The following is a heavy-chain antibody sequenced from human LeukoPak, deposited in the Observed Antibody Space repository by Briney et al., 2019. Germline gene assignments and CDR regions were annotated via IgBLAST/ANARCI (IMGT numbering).Heavy chain of an antibody. Sequence: GGSLRLSCAASGFTFSSYSMNWVRQAPGKGLEWVSSISSSSSYIYYADSVKGRFTISRDNAKNSLYLQMNSLRAEDTALYYCAKDSEDYGGNTGAFDIWGQGTMVTVSS. CDR1: GFTFSSYS. CDR2: ISSSSSYI. V-gene: IGHV3-21*04. CDR3: AKDSEDYGGNTGAFDI. J-gene: IGHJ3*02. D-gene: IGHD4-23*01.